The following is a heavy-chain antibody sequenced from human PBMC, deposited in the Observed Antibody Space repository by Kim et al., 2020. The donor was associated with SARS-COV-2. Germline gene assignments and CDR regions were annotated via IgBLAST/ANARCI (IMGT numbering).Heavy chain of an antibody. CDR3: ARSGGGITMIVMDI. V-gene: IGHV4-31*02. Sequence: NPSLKSRVTISVDTSKNQFSLKLSSVTAADTAVYYCARSGGGITMIVMDIWGQGTMVTVSS. J-gene: IGHJ3*02. D-gene: IGHD3-22*01.